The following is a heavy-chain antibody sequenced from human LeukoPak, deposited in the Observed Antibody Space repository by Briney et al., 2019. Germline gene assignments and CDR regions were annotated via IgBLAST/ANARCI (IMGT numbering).Heavy chain of an antibody. V-gene: IGHV4-59*01. CDR3: ARDHPTSPGAFDI. D-gene: IGHD1-26*01. J-gene: IGHJ3*02. CDR1: GGSISSYY. CDR2: IYYSGST. Sequence: SETLSLTCTVSGGSISSYYWSWIRQPPGKGLEWIGYIYYSGSTYYNPSLKSRVTISVDTSKNQFSLKLSSVTAADTAVYYCARDHPTSPGAFDIWGQGTMVTVSS.